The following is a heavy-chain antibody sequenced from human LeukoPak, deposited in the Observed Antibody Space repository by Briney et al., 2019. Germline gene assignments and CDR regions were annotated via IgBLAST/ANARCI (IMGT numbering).Heavy chain of an antibody. CDR2: ISSSGSVV. CDR1: GFIFSDYY. V-gene: IGHV3-11*01. J-gene: IGHJ3*02. D-gene: IGHD3-22*01. Sequence: GGSLRLSCAASGFIFSDYYMSWIRQAPGKGLEWVLYISSSGSVVYYADSVKGRFTISRDNAKNSLYLQMNSLRAEDTAVYYCARKYYYDSRLRGNRYAFDIWGQGTMVTVSS. CDR3: ARKYYYDSRLRGNRYAFDI.